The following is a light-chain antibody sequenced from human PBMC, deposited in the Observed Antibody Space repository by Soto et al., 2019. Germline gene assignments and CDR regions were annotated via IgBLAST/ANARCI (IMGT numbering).Light chain of an antibody. CDR1: QSVSSSY. J-gene: IGKJ1*01. Sequence: EIVLTQSPGTLSLSPGERATLSCRASQSVSSSYLAWYQQKPGQPPRLLIYGASSRATGIPDRFSGSGSGTDFTLAISRLEPEDFAVYYCQEYGSSRTFGLGTKVDIK. CDR3: QEYGSSRT. CDR2: GAS. V-gene: IGKV3-20*01.